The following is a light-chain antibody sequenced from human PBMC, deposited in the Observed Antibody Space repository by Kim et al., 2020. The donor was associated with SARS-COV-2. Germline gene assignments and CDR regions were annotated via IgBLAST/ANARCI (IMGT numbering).Light chain of an antibody. CDR1: QDIRND. CDR2: AAY. Sequence: SASIGDRVTITCRASQDIRNDLGWYQQKPGKAPELLIYAAYSLQSGVPSRFAGSGSGTDFTLTISSLQPEDFATYYCLQDYNYPYTFGQGTKLEI. V-gene: IGKV1-6*01. J-gene: IGKJ2*01. CDR3: LQDYNYPYT.